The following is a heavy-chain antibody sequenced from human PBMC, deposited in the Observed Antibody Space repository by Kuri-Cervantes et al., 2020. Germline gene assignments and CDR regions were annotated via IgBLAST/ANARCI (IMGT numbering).Heavy chain of an antibody. J-gene: IGHJ4*02. CDR2: MSTGGTTI. CDR3: AFPGVLAN. Sequence: GGSLRLSCAASGFTFSSYWMSWVRQAPGKGLEWVSYMSTGGTTISYADSVRGRFTISRDYARNSLYLQMSSLRVEDTAVYYCAFPGVLANWGQGTLVTVSS. D-gene: IGHD3-10*01. CDR1: GFTFSSYW. V-gene: IGHV3-48*04.